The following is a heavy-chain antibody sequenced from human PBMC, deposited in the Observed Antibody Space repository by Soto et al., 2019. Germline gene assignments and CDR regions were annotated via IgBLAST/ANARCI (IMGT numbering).Heavy chain of an antibody. D-gene: IGHD6-19*01. V-gene: IGHV1-18*01. Sequence: EASVKVSCKASGYTFTSYGISWVRQAPGQGLEWMGWISAYNGNTNYAQKLQGRVTMTTDTSTSTAYMELRSLRSDDTAVYYCARDPTTIAVAPYDAFDIWGQGTMVTVS. J-gene: IGHJ3*02. CDR2: ISAYNGNT. CDR1: GYTFTSYG. CDR3: ARDPTTIAVAPYDAFDI.